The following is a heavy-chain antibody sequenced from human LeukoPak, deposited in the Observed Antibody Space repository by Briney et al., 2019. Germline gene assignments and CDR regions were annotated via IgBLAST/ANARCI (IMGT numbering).Heavy chain of an antibody. D-gene: IGHD3-9*01. Sequence: SETLSLACTVSVGSINSYYWSWIRQPPGKGLEWIGYIYYSGSTNYNPSLKSRVTMSVDTSKNLSSLKVSSVIGADTAVYYCARGGYDILTGLWAWFDPWGQGTLVTVSS. CDR3: ARGGYDILTGLWAWFDP. J-gene: IGHJ5*02. CDR1: VGSINSYY. CDR2: IYYSGST. V-gene: IGHV4-59*01.